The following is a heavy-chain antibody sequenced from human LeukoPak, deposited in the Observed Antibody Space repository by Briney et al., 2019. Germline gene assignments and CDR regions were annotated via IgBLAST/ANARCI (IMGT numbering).Heavy chain of an antibody. Sequence: GRSLRLSCAASGFIFDDYATYWVRQAPGKGLEWVSGISWNSGIIDYADSVKGRFTISRDNAKNSLYLQMNSLRAEDTASYYCAMSTVSSGFDRWGQGTLVTVSS. CDR1: GFIFDDYA. CDR3: AMSTVSSGFDR. D-gene: IGHD4-17*01. J-gene: IGHJ4*02. CDR2: ISWNSGII. V-gene: IGHV3-9*01.